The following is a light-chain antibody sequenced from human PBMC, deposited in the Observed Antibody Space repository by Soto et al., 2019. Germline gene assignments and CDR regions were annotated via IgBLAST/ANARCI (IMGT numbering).Light chain of an antibody. CDR1: QSVTNY. CDR2: DVS. V-gene: IGKV3-11*01. J-gene: IGKJ5*01. Sequence: EVVLTQSPATLSLSPGERATLSCRASQSVTNYLAWYQHKPGQAPRLLLYDVSNRATGIPARFSGSGSGTDFTLTISSLEPEDFAISYCQQRHSWPITFGQGTRLEIK. CDR3: QQRHSWPIT.